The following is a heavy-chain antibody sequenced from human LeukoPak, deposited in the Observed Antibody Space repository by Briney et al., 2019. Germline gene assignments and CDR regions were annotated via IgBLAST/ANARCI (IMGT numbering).Heavy chain of an antibody. CDR2: IKQDGGSK. Sequence: RGSPRLSCVASGVSLSTYWMSWVRQAPGKGLEFVAHIKQDGGSKNYVGSVKGRFTIYRDNAENSLYVQMSSLRAEGTALYYCARDPGWCSFDIWGQGIMVTVSS. D-gene: IGHD2-8*02. J-gene: IGHJ3*02. V-gene: IGHV3-7*01. CDR1: GVSLSTYW. CDR3: ARDPGWCSFDI.